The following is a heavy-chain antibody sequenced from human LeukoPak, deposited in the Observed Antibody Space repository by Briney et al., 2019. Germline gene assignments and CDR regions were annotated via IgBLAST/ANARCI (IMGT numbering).Heavy chain of an antibody. D-gene: IGHD1-1*01. CDR1: GGTFSSYA. Sequence: VASVKVSCTASGGTFSSYAISWVRQAPGQGLEWMGGIIPIFGTANYAQKFQGRVTITADESTSTAYMELSGLRSEDTAVYYCASRYNSSPKVGFDYWGQGTLVTVSS. J-gene: IGHJ4*02. CDR2: IIPIFGTA. CDR3: ASRYNSSPKVGFDY. V-gene: IGHV1-69*13.